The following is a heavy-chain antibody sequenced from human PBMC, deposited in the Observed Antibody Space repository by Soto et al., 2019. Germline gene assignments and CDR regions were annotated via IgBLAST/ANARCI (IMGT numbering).Heavy chain of an antibody. CDR2: ISAYNGNT. CDR3: ARDRILAGLYYYYGMDV. V-gene: IGHV1-18*01. Sequence: GASVKVSCKASGYTFTSYGISWVRQAPGQGLEWMGWISAYNGNTNYAQKLQGRVTMTTDTSTSTAYMELRSLRSDDTAVYYCARDRILAGLYYYYGMDVWGQGTTVTVSS. CDR1: GYTFTSYG. J-gene: IGHJ6*02.